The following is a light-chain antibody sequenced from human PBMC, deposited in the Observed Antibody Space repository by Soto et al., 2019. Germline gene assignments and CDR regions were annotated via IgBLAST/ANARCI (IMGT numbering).Light chain of an antibody. V-gene: IGKV3-20*01. Sequence: VLTQSPGTLSLSPGEGATLSCRASQRVASDLAWYLQKPVQPPRLLIYDASIRATGIPDRISGSGSERDFTLTISRLEIEDAAVYYCQQYLNSPRTVGQGTKLDIK. CDR1: QRVASD. CDR2: DAS. J-gene: IGKJ1*01. CDR3: QQYLNSPRT.